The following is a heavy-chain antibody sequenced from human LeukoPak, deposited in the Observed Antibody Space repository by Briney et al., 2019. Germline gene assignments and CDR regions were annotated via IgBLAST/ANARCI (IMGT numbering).Heavy chain of an antibody. V-gene: IGHV3-23*01. CDR2: ISGSGGST. CDR1: GFTFSSSA. CDR3: AKVAPYGNYLFHY. Sequence: PGGSLRLSCATSGFTFSSSAMSWVRQAPGKGLAWVSGISGSGGSTNYADSVKGRFTIARGNSKNTLYLQMNSLGAEDTAVYYCAKVAPYGNYLFHYWGQGTRVTVSS. D-gene: IGHD1-7*01. J-gene: IGHJ4*02.